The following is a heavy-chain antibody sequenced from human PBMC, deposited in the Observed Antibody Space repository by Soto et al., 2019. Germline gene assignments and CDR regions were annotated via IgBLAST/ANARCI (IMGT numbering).Heavy chain of an antibody. CDR2: MNPNSGNT. Sequence: ASVKVSCKASGYTFTSFDINWVRQASGQGLEWMGWMNPNSGNTNYAQKFQGRVTITTDKSMSTAYMELSSLRSEDTAVYYCARDSWELTYYYFDYWGQGTLVTVSS. V-gene: IGHV1-8*01. J-gene: IGHJ4*02. D-gene: IGHD1-26*01. CDR1: GYTFTSFD. CDR3: ARDSWELTYYYFDY.